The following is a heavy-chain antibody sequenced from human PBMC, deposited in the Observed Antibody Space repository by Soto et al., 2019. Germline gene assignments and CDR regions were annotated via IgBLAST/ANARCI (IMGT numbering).Heavy chain of an antibody. V-gene: IGHV3-48*02. CDR2: ISSSSSTM. Sequence: EVQLVESGGGLVQPGGSLRLSCAASGFTFSRYNVNWVRQAPGKGLEWVSYISSSSSTMYYADSVKGRFTISRDNAKKSLYLQMNSLREEDTPVYYCARDSGLYWGQGTLVTVSS. CDR1: GFTFSRYN. CDR3: ARDSGLY. J-gene: IGHJ4*02. D-gene: IGHD1-26*01.